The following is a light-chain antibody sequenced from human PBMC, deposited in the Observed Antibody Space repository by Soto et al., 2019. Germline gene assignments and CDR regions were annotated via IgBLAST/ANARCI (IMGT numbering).Light chain of an antibody. CDR3: QQYYSTPLT. CDR1: QSVLYSSNNKSY. Sequence: DIVMTQSPDSLAVSLGERATINCKSSQSVLYSSNNKSYLAWFQQKPGQPHKLLIYWASNRGSGVPDRFSGSGSGTDFTLSISSLQAGDVAVYYCQQYYSTPLTFGGGTKVEIK. CDR2: WAS. J-gene: IGKJ4*01. V-gene: IGKV4-1*01.